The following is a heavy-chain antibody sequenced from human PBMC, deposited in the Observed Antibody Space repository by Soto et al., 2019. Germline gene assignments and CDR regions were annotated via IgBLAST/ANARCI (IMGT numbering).Heavy chain of an antibody. D-gene: IGHD3-3*01. V-gene: IGHV3-23*01. CDR1: GFTFSSYA. CDR2: ISGSGGST. J-gene: IGHJ4*02. Sequence: GGSLRLSCAASGFTFSSYAMSWVRQAPGKGLEWVSAISGSGGSTYYADSVKGRFTISRDNSKNTLYLQMNSLRAEDTAVYYCAKVGYVLRFLEWSQWGQGTLVTVSS. CDR3: AKVGYVLRFLEWSQ.